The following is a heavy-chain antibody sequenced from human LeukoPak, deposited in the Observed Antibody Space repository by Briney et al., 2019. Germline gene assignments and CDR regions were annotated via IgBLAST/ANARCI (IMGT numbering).Heavy chain of an antibody. J-gene: IGHJ4*02. CDR2: ISRDSTDI. V-gene: IGHV3-21*03. Sequence: GGSLSLSCAAAGFTLSSYSMSWVRQAPGKWLEWVSLISRDSTDIYHADSVKGRFTISRDNAKNSLYLQMNNLRAEDTAIYYCAKDLPAAVDWGQGTLVTVSS. D-gene: IGHD2-2*01. CDR3: AKDLPAAVD. CDR1: GFTLSSYS.